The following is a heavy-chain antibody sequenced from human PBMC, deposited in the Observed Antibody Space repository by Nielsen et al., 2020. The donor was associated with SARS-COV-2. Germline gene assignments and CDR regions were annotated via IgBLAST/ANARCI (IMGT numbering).Heavy chain of an antibody. CDR3: ARDDVVRGDAFDI. Sequence: GESLKISCAASGFTFNISAMAWLRRAPGRGLQWVTGVSSSGGRTYYTDSVKGRFPVSRENSRNTLYLQMHSLRVEDTALYYCARDDVVRGDAFDIWGQGTMVTVSS. CDR1: GFTFNISA. D-gene: IGHD3-10*01. J-gene: IGHJ3*02. V-gene: IGHV3-23*01. CDR2: VSSSGGRT.